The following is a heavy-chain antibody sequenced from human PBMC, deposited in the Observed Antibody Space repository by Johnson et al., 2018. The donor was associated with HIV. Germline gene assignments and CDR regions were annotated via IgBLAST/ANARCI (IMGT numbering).Heavy chain of an antibody. V-gene: IGHV3-11*04. J-gene: IGHJ3*02. CDR3: ARAYDSSGYYRDDAFDI. D-gene: IGHD3-22*01. Sequence: QVQLVESGGGLVQPGGSLRLSCAASGFTFSDYYMSWIRQAPGKGLEWVSYISSSGSTIYYADSVKGRFTISRDNANNSLFLQMNSLRAEDTAVYYCARAYDSSGYYRDDAFDIWGQGTNVTVS. CDR2: ISSSGSTI. CDR1: GFTFSDYY.